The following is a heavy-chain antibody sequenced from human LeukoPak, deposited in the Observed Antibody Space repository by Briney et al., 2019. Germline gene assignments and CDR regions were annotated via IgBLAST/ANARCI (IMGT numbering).Heavy chain of an antibody. CDR2: IYYSGTT. V-gene: IGHV4-59*01. D-gene: IGHD6-19*01. CDR3: AREWAVTGPMDV. J-gene: IGHJ6*03. CDR1: GGYITSNY. Sequence: SETLSLTCTVSGGYITSNYWSWIRQPPGKGLEWIGYIYYSGTTNSNPSLKSRVTISLDTSKSQFSLKLSSVTAADTAVYYCAREWAVTGPMDVWGKGTTVTISS.